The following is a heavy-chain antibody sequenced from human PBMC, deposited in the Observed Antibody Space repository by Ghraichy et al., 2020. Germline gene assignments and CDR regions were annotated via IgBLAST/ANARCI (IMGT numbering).Heavy chain of an antibody. CDR1: GGTFSSYA. CDR3: ARDPDYYGSGRSFGGMDV. J-gene: IGHJ6*02. V-gene: IGHV1-69*13. D-gene: IGHD3-10*01. Sequence: SVKVSCKASGGTFSSYAISWVRQAPGQGLEWMGGIIPIFGTANYAQKFQGRVTITADESTSTAYMELSSLRSEDTAVYYCARDPDYYGSGRSFGGMDVWGQGTTVTVSS. CDR2: IIPIFGTA.